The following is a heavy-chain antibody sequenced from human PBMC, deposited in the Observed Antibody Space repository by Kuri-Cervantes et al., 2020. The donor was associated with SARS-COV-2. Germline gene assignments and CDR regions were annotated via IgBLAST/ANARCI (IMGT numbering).Heavy chain of an antibody. CDR3: ARGYYYDSSGSHTPYDAFDI. CDR2: IYHSGST. CDR1: GGSFSGYY. V-gene: IGHV4-34*01. Sequence: SETLSLTCAVYGGSFSGYYWSWIRQPPGKGLEWIGYIYHSGSTYYNPSLKSRVTISVDRSKNQFSLKLSSVTAADTAVYYCARGYYYDSSGSHTPYDAFDIWGQGTMVTVSS. D-gene: IGHD3-22*01. J-gene: IGHJ3*02.